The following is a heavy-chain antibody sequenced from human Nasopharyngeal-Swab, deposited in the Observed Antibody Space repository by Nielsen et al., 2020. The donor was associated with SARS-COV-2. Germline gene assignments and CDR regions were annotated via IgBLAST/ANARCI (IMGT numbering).Heavy chain of an antibody. D-gene: IGHD3-22*01. Sequence: GESLKISCAASGFTFSSYDMHWVRQATGKGLEWVSAIGTAGDTYYPGSVKGRFTISRENAKNSLYLQMNSLRAEDTAVYYCASHLSYYDRSGYFSEGFDYWGQGTLVTVSS. V-gene: IGHV3-13*01. J-gene: IGHJ4*02. CDR2: IGTAGDT. CDR1: GFTFSSYD. CDR3: ASHLSYYDRSGYFSEGFDY.